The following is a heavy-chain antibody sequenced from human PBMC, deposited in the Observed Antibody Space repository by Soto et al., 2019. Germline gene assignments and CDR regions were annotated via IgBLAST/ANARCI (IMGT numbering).Heavy chain of an antibody. CDR1: GDSVSSNTAS. Sequence: SQTLSLPCAISGDSVSSNTASWNWIRQSPSRGLEWLGRTYFRSKWYNDYAVPVKSRIIINPDTSNNHFSLQLNSVTPEDTAVYFCAKGDNLGPKTGYAFDPWGQGIMVTVSS. V-gene: IGHV6-1*01. CDR2: TYFRSKWYN. J-gene: IGHJ5*02. D-gene: IGHD5-12*01. CDR3: AKGDNLGPKTGYAFDP.